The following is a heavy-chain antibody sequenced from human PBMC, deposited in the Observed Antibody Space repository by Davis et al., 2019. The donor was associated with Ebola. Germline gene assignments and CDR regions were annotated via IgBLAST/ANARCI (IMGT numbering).Heavy chain of an antibody. J-gene: IGHJ6*02. V-gene: IGHV4-34*01. CDR2: INHSGST. D-gene: IGHD3-3*01. CDR3: ARGAGRFSYYYGMDV. CDR1: GAFVSSGGYS. Sequence: GSLRLSCAVSGAFVSSGGYSWIWIRQPPGKGLEWIGEINHSGSTNYNPSLKSRVTISVDTSKNQFSLKLSSVTAADTAVYYCARGAGRFSYYYGMDVWGQGTTVTVSS.